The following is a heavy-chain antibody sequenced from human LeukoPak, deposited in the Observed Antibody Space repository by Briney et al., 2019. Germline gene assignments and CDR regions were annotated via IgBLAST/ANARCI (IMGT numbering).Heavy chain of an antibody. V-gene: IGHV2-70*01. CDR2: IDWDDGK. CDR1: VSSLTTTGMC. CDR3: ARTTGSGGYYYFDY. Sequence: SRPTRVNPTQTLTLTCTLSVSSLTTTGMCVSWIRQPPGKALVSLALIDWDDGKFSRTPLKTRPTISDDTTNTQLVLTMTILDPVDTATYYCARTTGSGGYYYFDYWGQGTLVTVSS. D-gene: IGHD3-10*01. J-gene: IGHJ4*02.